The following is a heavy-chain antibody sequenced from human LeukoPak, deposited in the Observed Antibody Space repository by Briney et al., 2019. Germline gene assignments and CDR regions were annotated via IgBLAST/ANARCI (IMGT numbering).Heavy chain of an antibody. V-gene: IGHV1-69*04. D-gene: IGHD5-18*01. J-gene: IGHJ4*02. CDR3: ARVRTGGRGYSYGIEYYFDY. Sequence: ASVKVSCKASGGTFSSYAISRVRQAPGQGLEWMGRIIPILGIANYAQKFQGRVTITADKSTSTAYMELSSLRSEDTAVYYCARVRTGGRGYSYGIEYYFDYWGQGTLVTVSS. CDR1: GGTFSSYA. CDR2: IIPILGIA.